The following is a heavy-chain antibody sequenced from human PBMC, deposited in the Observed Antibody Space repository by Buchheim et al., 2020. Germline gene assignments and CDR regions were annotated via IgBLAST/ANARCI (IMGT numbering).Heavy chain of an antibody. CDR2: FYYNGMT. CDR1: GGSISTVDYY. D-gene: IGHD3/OR15-3a*01. J-gene: IGHJ2*01. CDR3: ARAGLGPGRWYIDL. Sequence: QLQLQESGPGLVKPSQTLSLTCTVSGGSISTVDYYWGWIRQPPGKGLEWIGSFYYNGMTFYNPSLKGRVTISVDTSKNQFSLKLSSVTAADTAVYYCARAGLGPGRWYIDLWGHGTL. V-gene: IGHV4-39*01.